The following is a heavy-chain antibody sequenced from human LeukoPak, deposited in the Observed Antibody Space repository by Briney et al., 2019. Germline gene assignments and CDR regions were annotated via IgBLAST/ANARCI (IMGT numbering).Heavy chain of an antibody. J-gene: IGHJ6*02. CDR1: GGSFSGYY. CDR3: ARGGNSLGDFWGGYYTPYYYYYGMDV. CDR2: INHSGST. V-gene: IGHV4-34*01. Sequence: SETLSLTCAVYGGSFSGYYWSWIRQPPGKGLEWIGEINHSGSTNYNPSLKSRVTISVDTSKNQFSLKLSSVTAADTAVYYCARGGNSLGDFWGGYYTPYYYYYGMDVWGQGTTVTVSS. D-gene: IGHD3-3*01.